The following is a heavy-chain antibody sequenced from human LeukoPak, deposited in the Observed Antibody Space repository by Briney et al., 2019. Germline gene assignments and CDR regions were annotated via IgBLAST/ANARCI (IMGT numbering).Heavy chain of an antibody. CDR3: ARGSSSGFDY. CDR2: MNPNSGNT. CDR1: GGTFSSYA. J-gene: IGHJ4*02. D-gene: IGHD6-6*01. Sequence: GASVKVSCKASGGTFSSYAISWVRQAPGQGLEWMGWMNPNSGNTGYAQKFQGRVTMTRNTSISTAYMELSSLRSEDTAVYYCARGSSSGFDYWGQGTLVTVSS. V-gene: IGHV1-8*02.